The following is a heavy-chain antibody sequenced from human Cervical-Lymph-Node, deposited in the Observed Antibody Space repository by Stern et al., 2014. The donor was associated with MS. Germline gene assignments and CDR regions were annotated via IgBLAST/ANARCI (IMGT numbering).Heavy chain of an antibody. CDR3: ARRDCSGDSCRGLTATDWLDP. CDR1: GGTFSNYA. Sequence: QVQLVESGAEVKKPGSSVKVSCKASGGTFSNYAITWVRQAPGQGLEWMGGLIPIFASANYAQKFQHRVTITADKATSTAYMELNSLRSEDTAVYYCARRDCSGDSCRGLTATDWLDPWGQGTLVTVTS. J-gene: IGHJ5*02. D-gene: IGHD2-15*01. CDR2: LIPIFASA. V-gene: IGHV1-69*06.